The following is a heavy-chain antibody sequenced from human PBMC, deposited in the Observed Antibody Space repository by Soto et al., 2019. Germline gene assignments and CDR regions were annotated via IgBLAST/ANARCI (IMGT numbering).Heavy chain of an antibody. CDR1: GFTFSSYS. J-gene: IGHJ4*02. D-gene: IGHD5-12*01. CDR3: ARAGAGVATMGDIDY. Sequence: PGGSLRLSCAASGFTFSSYSMNWVRQATGKGLEWVSSISSSISYIYYADSVKGRFTISRDNAKNSLYLQMNSLRAEDTAVYYCARAGAGVATMGDIDYWGQGTLVTVSS. CDR2: ISSSISYI. V-gene: IGHV3-21*01.